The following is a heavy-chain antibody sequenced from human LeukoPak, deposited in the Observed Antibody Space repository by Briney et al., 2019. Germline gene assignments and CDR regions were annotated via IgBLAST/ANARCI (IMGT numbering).Heavy chain of an antibody. CDR3: ARALIDPYYYDSSVPDAFDI. Sequence: SETLSLTCTVSGGYISSSSYYWGWIRQPPGKGLEWIGRIYYSGSTYYNPSLKSRVTISVDTSKNQFSLKLSSVTAADTAVYYCARALIDPYYYDSSVPDAFDIWGQGTMVTVSS. D-gene: IGHD3-22*01. CDR1: GGYISSSSYY. V-gene: IGHV4-39*07. CDR2: IYYSGST. J-gene: IGHJ3*02.